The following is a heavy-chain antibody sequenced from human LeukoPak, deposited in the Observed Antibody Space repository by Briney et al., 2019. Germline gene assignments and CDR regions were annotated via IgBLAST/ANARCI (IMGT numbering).Heavy chain of an antibody. J-gene: IGHJ5*02. CDR1: GYTFTGYY. V-gene: IGHV1-69*13. CDR2: IIPIFGTA. CDR3: ARDPMENNDYGAPFDP. D-gene: IGHD4-17*01. Sequence: SVKVSCKASGYTFTGYYMHWVRQAPGQGLEWMGGIIPIFGTANYAQKFQGRVTITADESTSTAYMELSSLRSEDTAVYYCARDPMENNDYGAPFDPWGQGTLVTVSS.